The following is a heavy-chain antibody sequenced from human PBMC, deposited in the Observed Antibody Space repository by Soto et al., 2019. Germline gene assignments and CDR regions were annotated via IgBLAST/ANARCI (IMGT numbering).Heavy chain of an antibody. V-gene: IGHV1-2*02. CDR1: EFTFTDYY. CDR3: AREKIVGANPFDY. J-gene: IGHJ4*02. D-gene: IGHD1-26*01. Sequence: GASVKVSCKTSEFTFTDYYIHWVRQAPGRGLEWMGWINPNSGGTDYGQKFQGRVTMTRDTSIGTAHMELRGLRSDDTAVYYCAREKIVGANPFDYCGQGTLVTVSS. CDR2: INPNSGGT.